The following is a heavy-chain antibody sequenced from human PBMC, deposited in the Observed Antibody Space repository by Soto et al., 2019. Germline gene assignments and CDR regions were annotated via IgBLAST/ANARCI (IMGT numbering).Heavy chain of an antibody. D-gene: IGHD1-26*01. Sequence: SETLSLTXSVSGGSFSSDSFIWSWVRQFPGKGLEWIGYINYSGTTYYNPSLRSRITMSVDTSKNQFSLNLSSVTAADTAVYYCARDHKWDGMDVWGQGTTVTVSS. CDR3: ARDHKWDGMDV. V-gene: IGHV4-31*02. CDR1: GGSFSSDSFI. J-gene: IGHJ6*02. CDR2: INYSGTT.